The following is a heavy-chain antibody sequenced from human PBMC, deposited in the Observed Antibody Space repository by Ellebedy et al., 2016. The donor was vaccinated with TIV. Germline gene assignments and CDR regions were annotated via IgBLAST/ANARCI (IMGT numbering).Heavy chain of an antibody. V-gene: IGHV4-61*01. CDR2: IYYSGST. CDR3: ASGESGYYYYGMDV. CDR1: GGSVRSGSYY. Sequence: GSLRLXXTVSGGSVRSGSYYWSWIRQPPGKGLEWIGYIYYSGSTNYNPSLKSRDTISIDTSKNQFSLKLSSVTAAHTAVYYCASGESGYYYYGMDVWGQGTTVTVSS. J-gene: IGHJ6*02.